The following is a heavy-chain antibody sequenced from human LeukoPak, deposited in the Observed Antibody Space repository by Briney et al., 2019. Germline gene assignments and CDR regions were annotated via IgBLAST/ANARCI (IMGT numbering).Heavy chain of an antibody. CDR2: IYYSGST. J-gene: IGHJ4*02. CDR1: GGSISSGGYY. V-gene: IGHV4-31*03. CDR3: ARVYYYDSSGHFDY. Sequence: KSSETLSLTCTVSGGSISSGGYYWSWIRQHPGKGLEWIGYIYYSGSTYYNPSLKSRVTISVDPSKNQFSLKLSSVTAADTAVYYCARVYYYDSSGHFDYWGQGTLVTVSS. D-gene: IGHD3-22*01.